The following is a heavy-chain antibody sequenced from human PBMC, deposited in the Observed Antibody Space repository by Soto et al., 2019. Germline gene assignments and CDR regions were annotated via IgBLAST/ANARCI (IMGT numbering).Heavy chain of an antibody. CDR3: ASSKLPTVLVDY. V-gene: IGHV4-4*02. Sequence: QVQLQESGPGLVKPSGTLSLTCAGSGDSINSSNWWSWVRQPPGKGLEWIGEIYHSGTINYNPSLKSRISISLDKSKNQFSLKLNSVTVADTAVYFCASSKLPTVLVDYWGQGALVTVSS. D-gene: IGHD2-8*02. CDR2: IYHSGTI. CDR1: GDSINSSNW. J-gene: IGHJ4*02.